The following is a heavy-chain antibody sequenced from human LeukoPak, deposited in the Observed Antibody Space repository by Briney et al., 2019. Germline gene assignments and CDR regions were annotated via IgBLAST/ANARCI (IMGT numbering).Heavy chain of an antibody. CDR3: ARIPSYYYYMDV. CDR2: IYTSGST. Sequence: SQTLSLTCTVSGGSISSGSYYWSWIRQPAGKGLEWIGRIYTSGSTNYNPSLKSRVTISVDTSKNQFSLKLSSLTAADTAVYYCARIPSYYYYMDVWGKGTTVTVSS. V-gene: IGHV4-61*02. CDR1: GGSISSGSYY. J-gene: IGHJ6*03.